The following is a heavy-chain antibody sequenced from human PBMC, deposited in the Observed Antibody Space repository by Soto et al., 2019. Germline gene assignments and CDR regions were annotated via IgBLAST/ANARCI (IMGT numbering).Heavy chain of an antibody. Sequence: SETLSLTCTVSGGSISSSSYYWGWIRQPPGKGLEWIGSIYYSGSTYYNPSLKSRVTISVDTSKNQFSLKLSSVTAADTAVYYCARRGVYYDPTWLDPWGQGTLVTVSS. V-gene: IGHV4-39*01. D-gene: IGHD3-22*01. CDR1: GGSISSSSYY. J-gene: IGHJ5*02. CDR2: IYYSGST. CDR3: ARRGVYYDPTWLDP.